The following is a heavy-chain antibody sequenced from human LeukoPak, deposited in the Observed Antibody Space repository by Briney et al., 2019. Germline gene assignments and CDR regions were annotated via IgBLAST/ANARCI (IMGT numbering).Heavy chain of an antibody. Sequence: SETLSLTCTVSGGSISSYYWSWIRQPPGKGLEWIGYIYYSGSTNYNPSLKSRVTISVDTSKNQFSLKLSSVTAADTAVYYCAGDRSSWFGASVWGQGTLVTVSS. CDR1: GGSISSYY. D-gene: IGHD6-13*01. CDR2: IYYSGST. V-gene: IGHV4-59*12. J-gene: IGHJ4*02. CDR3: AGDRSSWFGASV.